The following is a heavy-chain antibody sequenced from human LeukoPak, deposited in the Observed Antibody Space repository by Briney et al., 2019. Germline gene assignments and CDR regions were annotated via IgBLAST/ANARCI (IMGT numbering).Heavy chain of an antibody. CDR1: GFTFSTSA. V-gene: IGHV3-23*01. J-gene: IGHJ3*02. CDR3: ANDAKGYIPDIFDI. Sequence: GGSLRLSCAASGFTFSTSAMTWVRQAPGKGVKWVSGITATGDRTNCAASVKVRFTISRDISKNMLYLQMNRLGAEDTAVYHCANDAKGYIPDIFDIWGQGTMVTVSS. CDR2: ITATGDRT. D-gene: IGHD5-18*01.